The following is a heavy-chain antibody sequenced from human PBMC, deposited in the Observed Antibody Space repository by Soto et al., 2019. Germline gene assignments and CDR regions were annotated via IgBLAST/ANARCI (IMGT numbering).Heavy chain of an antibody. CDR2: ISGGGGTT. CDR1: GFTFSSHV. V-gene: IGHV3-23*01. Sequence: EVQLLESGGGLVQPGGSLRLSCAASGFTFSSHVMNWVRQAPGKGLEWVAAISGGGGTTYYGDSVEGRFTMSRDNSKNTLYLQMNGLRADDTAVYYCARGPRAPPPHDYGMDVWGQGTTVTVSS. J-gene: IGHJ6*02. CDR3: ARGPRAPPPHDYGMDV.